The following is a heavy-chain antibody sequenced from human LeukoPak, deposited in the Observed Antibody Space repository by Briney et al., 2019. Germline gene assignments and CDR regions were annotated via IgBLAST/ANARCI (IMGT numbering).Heavy chain of an antibody. CDR3: AWGAAGPFDY. CDR1: GFTFDDYA. Sequence: GGSLRLSCAASGFTFDDYAMHWVRQAPGKGLEWVSGISWNSGSIGYADSVKGRFTISRDNAKNSLYLQMNSLRAEDTALYYCAWGAAGPFDYWGQGTLVTVSS. V-gene: IGHV3-9*01. CDR2: ISWNSGSI. J-gene: IGHJ4*02. D-gene: IGHD6-13*01.